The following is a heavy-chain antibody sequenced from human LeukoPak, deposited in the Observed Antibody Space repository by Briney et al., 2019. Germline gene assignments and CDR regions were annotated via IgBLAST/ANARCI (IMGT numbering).Heavy chain of an antibody. CDR2: IIPIFGTA. Sequence: SVKVSCKASGGTFSSYAISWVRQAPGQWLEWMGGIIPIFGTANYAQKFQGRVTITTDESTSTAYMELSSLRSEDTAVYYCAAYYDSSGYHLYWGQGTLVTVSS. V-gene: IGHV1-69*05. CDR3: AAYYDSSGYHLY. D-gene: IGHD3-22*01. CDR1: GGTFSSYA. J-gene: IGHJ4*02.